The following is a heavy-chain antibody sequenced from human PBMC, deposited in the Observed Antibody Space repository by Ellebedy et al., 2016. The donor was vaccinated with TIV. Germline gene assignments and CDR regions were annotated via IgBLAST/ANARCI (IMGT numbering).Heavy chain of an antibody. D-gene: IGHD2-2*01. CDR1: GGSISSYY. V-gene: IGHV4-59*01. CDR2: IYYSGST. J-gene: IGHJ4*02. Sequence: SETLSLTCTVSGGSISSYYWSWIRQPPGKGLEWIGYIYYSGSTNYNPSLKSRVTISVDTSKNQFSLKLSSVTAADTAVYYCARFKVVPAAMFFDYWGQGTLVTVSS. CDR3: ARFKVVPAAMFFDY.